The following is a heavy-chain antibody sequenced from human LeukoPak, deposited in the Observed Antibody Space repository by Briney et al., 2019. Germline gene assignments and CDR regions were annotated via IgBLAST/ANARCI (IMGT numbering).Heavy chain of an antibody. CDR3: AKDLWFGELLGGYYGMDV. D-gene: IGHD3-10*01. Sequence: GGSLRLSCAASGFTFSSYGMHWVRQAPGKGLEWVAVISNDGSNKYYADSVKGRFTISRDNSKNTLYLQMNSLRAEDTAVYYCAKDLWFGELLGGYYGMDVWGQGTTVTVSS. J-gene: IGHJ6*02. CDR2: ISNDGSNK. V-gene: IGHV3-30*18. CDR1: GFTFSSYG.